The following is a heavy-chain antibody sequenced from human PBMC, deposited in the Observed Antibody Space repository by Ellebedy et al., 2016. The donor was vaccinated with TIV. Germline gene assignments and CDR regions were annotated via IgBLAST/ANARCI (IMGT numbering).Heavy chain of an antibody. V-gene: IGHV3-23*01. CDR3: AKGFTMVRGVHGY. CDR2: ISGSGGST. D-gene: IGHD3-10*01. CDR1: GFTFSSYA. J-gene: IGHJ4*02. Sequence: GESLKISCAASGFTFSSYAMSWVRQAPGKGLEWVSAISGSGGSTYYADSVKGRFTISRDNSKNTLYLQMNSLRAEDTAVYYCAKGFTMVRGVHGYWGQGTLVTVSS.